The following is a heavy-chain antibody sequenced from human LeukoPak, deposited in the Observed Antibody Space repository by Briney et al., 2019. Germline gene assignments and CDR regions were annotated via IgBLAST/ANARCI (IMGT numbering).Heavy chain of an antibody. J-gene: IGHJ4*02. CDR2: ISYDGSNK. CDR3: ARGLMYYDSSGFGDY. Sequence: QPGRSLRLSCAASGFTFSSYGMHWVRQAPGKGLEWVAVISYDGSNKYYADSVKGRFTISRDNSKNTLYLQMNSLRAEDTAVYYCARGLMYYDSSGFGDYWGQGTLVTVSS. D-gene: IGHD3-22*01. V-gene: IGHV3-30*03. CDR1: GFTFSSYG.